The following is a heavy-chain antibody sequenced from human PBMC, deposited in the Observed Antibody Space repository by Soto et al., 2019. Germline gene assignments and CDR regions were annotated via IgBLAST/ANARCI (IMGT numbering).Heavy chain of an antibody. CDR1: GFTFSSYE. V-gene: IGHV3-48*03. J-gene: IGHJ4*02. CDR3: AIEVDTAMNFDY. Sequence: GGSLRLSCAASGFTFSSYEMNWVRQAPGKGLEWASYISSSGSTIYYADSVKGRFTISRDNAKNSLYLQMNSLRAEDTAVYYCAIEVDTAMNFDYWGQGTLVTVSS. CDR2: ISSSGSTI. D-gene: IGHD5-18*01.